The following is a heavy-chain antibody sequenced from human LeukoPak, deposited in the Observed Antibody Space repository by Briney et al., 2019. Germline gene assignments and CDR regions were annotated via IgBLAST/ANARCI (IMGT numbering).Heavy chain of an antibody. J-gene: IGHJ4*02. D-gene: IGHD4-17*01. CDR2: ISSSSSYI. Sequence: NPGGSLRLPCAASGFTFSSYSMNWVRQAPGKGLEWVSSISSSSSYIYYADSVKGRFTISRDNAKNSLYLQMNSLRAEDTAVYYCARLFYGDYPLAADYWGQGTLVTVSS. CDR1: GFTFSSYS. V-gene: IGHV3-21*01. CDR3: ARLFYGDYPLAADY.